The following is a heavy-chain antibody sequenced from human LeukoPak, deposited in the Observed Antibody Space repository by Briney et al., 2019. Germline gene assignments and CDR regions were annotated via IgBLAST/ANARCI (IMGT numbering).Heavy chain of an antibody. CDR2: IRSKANSYAT. Sequence: PGGSLRLSCAASGFTFSGSAMHWVRRASGKGLEWVGRIRSKANSYATAYAASVKGRFTISRDDSKNTAYLQMNSLKTEDTAVYYCTRPAVGAVAGRDVWGKGTTVTVSS. CDR1: GFTFSGSA. D-gene: IGHD6-19*01. V-gene: IGHV3-73*01. J-gene: IGHJ6*04. CDR3: TRPAVGAVAGRDV.